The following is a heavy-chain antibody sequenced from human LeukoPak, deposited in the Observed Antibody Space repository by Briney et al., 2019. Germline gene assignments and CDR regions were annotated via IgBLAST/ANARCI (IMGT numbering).Heavy chain of an antibody. V-gene: IGHV3-74*01. J-gene: IGHJ3*02. CDR2: IKTDGSRT. CDR3: AREGYEDAFDI. Sequence: GGSLRLSCAASGFTFSSYAMNWVRQAPGKGLVWVSRIKTDGSRTSYADSVKGRFTISRDNAKSTLYVQMNSLRAEDTAVYYCAREGYEDAFDIWGQGTMITVSS. D-gene: IGHD3-3*01. CDR1: GFTFSSYA.